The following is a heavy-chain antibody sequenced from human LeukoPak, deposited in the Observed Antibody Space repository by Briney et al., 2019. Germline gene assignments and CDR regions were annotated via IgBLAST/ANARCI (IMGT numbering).Heavy chain of an antibody. CDR3: ARERGIRALYFDN. J-gene: IGHJ4*02. CDR1: GFTFISYT. CDR2: TSSDGDK. Sequence: GGSLRLSCAASGFTFISYTMHWVRQAPGKGLEWVALTSSDGDKYFADSVQGRFTISRDNSRNTVYLQLGSLRPDDTVVYYCARERGIRALYFDNWGQGTLVTVSS. V-gene: IGHV3-30*04. D-gene: IGHD3-16*01.